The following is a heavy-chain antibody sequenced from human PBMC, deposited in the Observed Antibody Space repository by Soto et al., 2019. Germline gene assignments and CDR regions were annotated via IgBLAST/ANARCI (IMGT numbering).Heavy chain of an antibody. J-gene: IGHJ6*02. CDR3: ACRWLYGVPAATGPGDYGIDV. V-gene: IGHV1-69*13. D-gene: IGHD2-2*01. CDR2: IIPIFGTA. Sequence: SVKVSCKASGGTFRNYAISWVRQAPGQGLEWMGGIIPIFGTANYAQKFQGRVTITADESTSTVYIDLNNLRFEDRAGYDCACRWLYGVPAATGPGDYGIDVWGQGTTVTVSS. CDR1: GGTFRNYA.